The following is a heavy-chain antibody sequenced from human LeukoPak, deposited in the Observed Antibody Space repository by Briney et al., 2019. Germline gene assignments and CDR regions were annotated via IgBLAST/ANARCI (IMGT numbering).Heavy chain of an antibody. CDR3: ATHTTVAYFDY. CDR1: GFTFSSHW. CDR2: ISYDGSNK. Sequence: PGGSLRLSCAASGFTFSSHWMGWVRQAPGKGLEWVAVISYDGSNKYYADSVKGRFTISRDNSKNTLYLQMNSLRAEDTAVYYCATHTTVAYFDYWGQGTLVTVSS. J-gene: IGHJ4*02. D-gene: IGHD4-23*01. V-gene: IGHV3-30*03.